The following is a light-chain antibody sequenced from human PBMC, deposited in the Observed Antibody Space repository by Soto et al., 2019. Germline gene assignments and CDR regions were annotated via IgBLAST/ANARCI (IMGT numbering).Light chain of an antibody. J-gene: IGLJ1*01. Sequence: QSVLTQPASVSGSPGQSITLSCTGTSSDVGRYSYVSWYQQHPDKAPRLLLFDVRDRPSGISSRFSGSKSGNTAFLTISGLQAEDEAAYYCSSYTTTNLVVFGPGTKVTVL. CDR1: SSDVGRYSY. V-gene: IGLV2-14*03. CDR3: SSYTTTNLVV. CDR2: DVR.